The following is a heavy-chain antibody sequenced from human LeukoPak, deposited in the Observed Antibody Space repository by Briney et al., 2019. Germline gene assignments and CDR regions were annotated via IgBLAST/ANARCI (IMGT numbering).Heavy chain of an antibody. CDR3: ARDPHCSSTSCYNSDFDY. J-gene: IGHJ4*02. D-gene: IGHD2-2*02. CDR1: GFTFSSYA. Sequence: GGSLRLSXAASGFTFSSYAMHWVRQAPGKGLEWVAVISYDGSNKHYADSVKGRFTISRDNSKNTLYLQMNSLRAEDTAVYYCARDPHCSSTSCYNSDFDYWGPGTLVTVSS. V-gene: IGHV3-30-3*01. CDR2: ISYDGSNK.